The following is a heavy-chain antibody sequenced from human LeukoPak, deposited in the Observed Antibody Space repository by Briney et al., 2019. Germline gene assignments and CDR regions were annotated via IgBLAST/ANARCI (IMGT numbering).Heavy chain of an antibody. CDR3: ASYNGYAK. CDR2: VSPNSGDS. J-gene: IGHJ4*02. Sequence: ASMKVSCKTSGYTFTSYDINWLRQATGQGPEWMGRVSPNSGDSDYAQKFQGRVTMTRDTSINTAYMELSSLTYEDTAVYYCASYNGYAKWGQGTLVTVSS. D-gene: IGHD5-12*01. CDR1: GYTFTSYD. V-gene: IGHV1-8*01.